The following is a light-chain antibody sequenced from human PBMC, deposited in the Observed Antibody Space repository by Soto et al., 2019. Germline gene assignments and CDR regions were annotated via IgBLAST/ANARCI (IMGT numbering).Light chain of an antibody. V-gene: IGKV3-20*01. CDR1: QSLSSYY. CDR3: QQFGSSHYT. CDR2: GAS. J-gene: IGKJ2*01. Sequence: EIVLTQSPGTLSLSPGERATLSCRASQSLSSYYLAGYQQKPGQAPRLLIYGASNRAPGIPHRFSGSGSGTHFTLTFGSLEPEDFAVYFCQQFGSSHYTFGQGTKLEI.